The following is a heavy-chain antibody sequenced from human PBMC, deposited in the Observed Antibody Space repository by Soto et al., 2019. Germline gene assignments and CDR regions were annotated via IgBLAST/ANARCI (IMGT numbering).Heavy chain of an antibody. D-gene: IGHD1-1*01. CDR3: ARDGGKGWQTTHYYFDY. J-gene: IGHJ4*02. Sequence: QVQLVQSGAEVKKPGSSVKVSCKAAGDTFSIYAINWVRQAPGQGLEWMGGIIPMVATTNYAEKFQDRVTITADEYTSTAYMELSSLRSEETAVYYCARDGGKGWQTTHYYFDYWGQGTLITVSS. V-gene: IGHV1-69*01. CDR1: GDTFSIYA. CDR2: IIPMVATT.